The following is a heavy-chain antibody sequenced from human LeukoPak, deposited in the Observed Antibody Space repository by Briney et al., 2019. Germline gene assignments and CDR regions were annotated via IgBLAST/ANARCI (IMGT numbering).Heavy chain of an antibody. CDR3: ARAGLSRAAAGLFDY. CDR2: LYGGGTT. Sequence: GESLRLSCAASGFTVSSIYMNWVRQAPGKGLEWVSVLYGGGTTFYADSVKGRFTISRDNSKNTLYLQMSSLRVEDTAVYYCARAGLSRAAAGLFDYWGQGTLVTVSS. CDR1: GFTVSSIY. D-gene: IGHD6-13*01. V-gene: IGHV3-53*01. J-gene: IGHJ4*02.